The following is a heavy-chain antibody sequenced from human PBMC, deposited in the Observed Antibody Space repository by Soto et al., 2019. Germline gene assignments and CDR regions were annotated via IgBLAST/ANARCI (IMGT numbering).Heavy chain of an antibody. CDR3: ARWPQPRYSADPYAVDV. CDR2: IVPSLDTT. V-gene: IGHV1-69*11. D-gene: IGHD1-20*01. J-gene: IGHJ6*02. CDR1: GGTFSSSG. Sequence: QVHLVQSGTEVKKPGSSVKVSCKASGGTFSSSGFSWVRQAPGQGLEWMGMIVPSLDTTNYAQKFHARVTITAAEVTSTAYMELRSLRAEDTAVYYCARWPQPRYSADPYAVDVWGQGTRVIVSS.